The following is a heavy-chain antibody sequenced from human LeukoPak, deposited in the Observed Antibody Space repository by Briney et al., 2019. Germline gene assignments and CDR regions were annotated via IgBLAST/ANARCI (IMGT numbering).Heavy chain of an antibody. J-gene: IGHJ4*02. V-gene: IGHV6-1*01. CDR1: GDSVSSNSAG. CDR3: ARGGGNLDY. D-gene: IGHD4-23*01. CDR2: TYYRSKWYD. Sequence: SQTLSLTCAISGDSVSSNSAGWNWIRQSPSRGLEWLGRTYYRSKWYDDYAVSVKSRITISPDTSKNQFSLHLYSVTPEDTAVYYCARGGGNLDYWGQGTLVTVSS.